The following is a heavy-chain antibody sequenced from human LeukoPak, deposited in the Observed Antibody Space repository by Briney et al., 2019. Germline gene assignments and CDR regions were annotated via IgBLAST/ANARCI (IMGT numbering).Heavy chain of an antibody. D-gene: IGHD3-9*01. V-gene: IGHV4-39*07. J-gene: IGHJ4*02. CDR1: GGSISSSSYY. Sequence: SETLSLTCTVSGGSISSSSYYWGWIRQPPGKGLEWIGSIYYSGSTYYNPSLKSRVTISVDTSKNQFSLKLSSVTAADTAVYYCARDRDDILTGYYSPFDYWGRGTLVTVSS. CDR3: ARDRDDILTGYYSPFDY. CDR2: IYYSGST.